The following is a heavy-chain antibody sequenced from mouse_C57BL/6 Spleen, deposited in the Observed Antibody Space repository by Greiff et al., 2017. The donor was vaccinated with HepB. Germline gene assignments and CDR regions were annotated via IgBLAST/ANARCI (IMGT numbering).Heavy chain of an antibody. D-gene: IGHD1-1*01. CDR1: GYSITSGYY. V-gene: IGHV3-6*01. Sequence: VQLMESGPGLVKPSQSLSLTCSVTGYSITSGYYCNWIPQFPGNKLEWMAYISYDGSNNYNPSLKNRISITRDTSKNQFFLKLNSVTTEDTATYYCARYGYWGQGTTLTVSS. CDR3: ARYGY. CDR2: ISYDGSN. J-gene: IGHJ2*01.